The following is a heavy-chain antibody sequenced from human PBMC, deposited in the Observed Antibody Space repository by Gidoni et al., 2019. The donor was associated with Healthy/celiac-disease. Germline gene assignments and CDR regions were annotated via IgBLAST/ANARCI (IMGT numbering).Heavy chain of an antibody. Sequence: HVQLQESGTGLVKPSQTLSITCTVSGGSISSGAYYWSWSRQPPGKGLEWIGYIYYIGSTYYNPSLKSRVTISVDTSKNQFSLKLSSVTAADTAVYYCARGPGIQLWVFWYFDLWGRGTLVTVSS. CDR1: GGSISSGAYY. V-gene: IGHV4-30-4*01. D-gene: IGHD5-18*01. CDR3: ARGPGIQLWVFWYFDL. CDR2: IYYIGST. J-gene: IGHJ2*01.